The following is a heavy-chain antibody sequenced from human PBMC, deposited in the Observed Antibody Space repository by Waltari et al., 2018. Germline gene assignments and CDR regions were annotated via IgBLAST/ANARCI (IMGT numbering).Heavy chain of an antibody. J-gene: IGHJ5*02. CDR1: GGTFGRFA. CDR3: ARREIGGPLDP. D-gene: IGHD1-1*01. Sequence: QVQLVQSGAEVKKPGSSVKVSCRASGGTFGRFALSWVRQAPGQGLEWRGGIIPIFGTPNYAQRCQGRLTITADERTSTVFMELTSLTSDDTAIYFCARREIGGPLDPWGQGTLVTVSS. CDR2: IIPIFGTP. V-gene: IGHV1-69*12.